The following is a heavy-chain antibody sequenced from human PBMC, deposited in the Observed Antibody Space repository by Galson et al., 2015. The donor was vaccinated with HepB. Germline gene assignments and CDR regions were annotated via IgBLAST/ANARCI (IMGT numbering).Heavy chain of an antibody. J-gene: IGHJ2*01. CDR3: ARAPSAIVVRYFDV. CDR2: IFHTGST. V-gene: IGHV4-59*01. CDR1: GGSISSSF. Sequence: LTCTVSGGSISSSFWSWIRQSPGKGLEWIGYIFHTGSTNYNPSLKSRVTMSVDTSKNQFSLRLGSVTAADTAVYFRARAPSAIVVRYFDVWGRGTLVTVSS. D-gene: IGHD3-22*01.